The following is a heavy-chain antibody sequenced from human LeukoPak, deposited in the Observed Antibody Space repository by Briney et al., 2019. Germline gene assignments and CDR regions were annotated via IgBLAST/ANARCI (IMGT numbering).Heavy chain of an antibody. V-gene: IGHV3-23*01. D-gene: IGHD2-8*01. J-gene: IGHJ4*02. CDR2: ISGSGATS. CDR1: GFTFSKYA. Sequence: GGSLRLSCAASGFTFSKYAMNWGRQLPGKGLEWVSVISGSGATSSYAASVQGRFTISRDNSKNTVYLQMNSLRPEDTAVYYCAKDRIVLTVYAFDSWGQGSLVTVSS. CDR3: AKDRIVLTVYAFDS.